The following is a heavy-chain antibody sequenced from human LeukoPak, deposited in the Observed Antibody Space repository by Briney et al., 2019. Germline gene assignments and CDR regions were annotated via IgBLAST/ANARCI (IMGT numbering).Heavy chain of an antibody. D-gene: IGHD6-6*01. CDR3: ARDFSSSSGTNCYYYYMDV. V-gene: IGHV1-46*01. CDR1: GYTFTSYY. CDR2: INPSGGST. Sequence: ASVKVSCKASGYTFTSYYMHWVRQAPGQGLEWMGIINPSGGSTSYAQKFQGRVTMTRDMSTSTVYMELSSLRSEDTAVYYCARDFSSSSGTNCYYYYMDVWGKGTTVTVSS. J-gene: IGHJ6*03.